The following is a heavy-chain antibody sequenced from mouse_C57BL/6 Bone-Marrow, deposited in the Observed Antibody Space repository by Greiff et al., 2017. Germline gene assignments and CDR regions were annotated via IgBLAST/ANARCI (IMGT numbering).Heavy chain of an antibody. D-gene: IGHD2-5*01. Sequence: VQLQQSGAELARPGASVKLSCKASGYTFTSYGISWVKQRTGQGLEWIGEIYPRSGNTYYNEKFKGKATLTADKSSSTAYMELRSLTSEDSAVYFCARKNYRNYDWYFDVWGTGTTGTVSS. J-gene: IGHJ1*03. V-gene: IGHV1-81*01. CDR2: IYPRSGNT. CDR3: ARKNYRNYDWYFDV. CDR1: GYTFTSYG.